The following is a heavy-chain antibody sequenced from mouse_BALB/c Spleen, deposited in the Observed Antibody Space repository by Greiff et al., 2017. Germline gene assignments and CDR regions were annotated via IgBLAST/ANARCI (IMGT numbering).Heavy chain of an antibody. CDR2: IYPSDSYT. Sequence: VQLQQPGAELVRPGASVKLSCKASGYTFTSYWINWVKQRPGQGLEWIGNIYPSDSYTNYNQKFKDKATLTVDKSSSTAYMQLSSPTSEDSAVYYCTRSYDYDGFAYWGQGTLVTVSA. CDR1: GYTFTSYW. CDR3: TRSYDYDGFAY. J-gene: IGHJ3*01. D-gene: IGHD2-4*01. V-gene: IGHV1-69*02.